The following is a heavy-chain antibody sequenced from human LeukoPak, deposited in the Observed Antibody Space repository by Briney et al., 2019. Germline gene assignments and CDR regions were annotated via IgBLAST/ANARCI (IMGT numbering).Heavy chain of an antibody. CDR2: IIPIFGTA. CDR3: AREREGHIAVAGTGAFDY. CDR1: GGTFSSYA. Sequence: SVKVSCKASGGTFSSYAISWVRQAPGQGLEWMGGIIPIFGTANYAQKFQGRVTITADESTSTAYMELSSLRSEDTAVYYCAREREGHIAVAGTGAFDYWGQGTLVTVSS. D-gene: IGHD6-19*01. V-gene: IGHV1-69*01. J-gene: IGHJ4*02.